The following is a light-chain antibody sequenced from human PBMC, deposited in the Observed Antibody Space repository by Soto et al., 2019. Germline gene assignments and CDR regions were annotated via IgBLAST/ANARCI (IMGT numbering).Light chain of an antibody. CDR2: KAS. CDR3: QQYNNYGSWT. CDR1: QSISAW. Sequence: DIQMTQSPSTLSASVGDRVTITCRASQSISAWLAWYQQKPGKAPKLLINKASSLESGVPSRFSGSGSGTDFTLTISSLQPDDFATYYCQQYNNYGSWTFGQGTKVEIK. J-gene: IGKJ1*01. V-gene: IGKV1-5*03.